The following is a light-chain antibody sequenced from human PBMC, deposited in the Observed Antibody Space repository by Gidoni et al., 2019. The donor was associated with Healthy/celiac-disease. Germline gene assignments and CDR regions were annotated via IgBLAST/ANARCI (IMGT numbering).Light chain of an antibody. CDR2: QDS. CDR1: KLGDKY. CDR3: QAWDSSHVV. V-gene: IGLV3-1*01. J-gene: IGLJ2*01. Sequence: SYELTQPPAASVSPGQTASITCSGDKLGDKYACWYQQKPGQSPVLVIYQDSKRPSGIPERFSGSNSGNTATLTFSGTQAMDEADYYCQAWDSSHVVFGGGTKLTVL.